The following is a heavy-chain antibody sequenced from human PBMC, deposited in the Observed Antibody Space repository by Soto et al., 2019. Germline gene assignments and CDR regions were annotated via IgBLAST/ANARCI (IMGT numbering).Heavy chain of an antibody. CDR1: GYTFTGYY. D-gene: IGHD1-1*01. CDR3: VAGGTRWLQSPFDY. J-gene: IGHJ4*02. CDR2: INPNSGGT. Sequence: GASVKVSCKASGYTFTGYYMHWVRQAPGQGLEWMGWINPNSGGTNYAQKFQGWVTMTRDTSISTAYMELSRLRSDDTAVYYCVAGGTRWLQSPFDYWGQGTLVTVSS. V-gene: IGHV1-2*04.